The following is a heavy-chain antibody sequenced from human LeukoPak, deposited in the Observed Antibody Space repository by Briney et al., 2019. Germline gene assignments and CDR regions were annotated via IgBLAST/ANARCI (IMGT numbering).Heavy chain of an antibody. V-gene: IGHV4-39*01. D-gene: IGHD1-14*01. CDR2: IYYSGST. CDR1: GGSISSSSYY. Sequence: PSGTLSLTCTVSGGSISSSSYYWGWIRQPPGKGLEWIGSIYYSGSTYYNPSLKSRVTISVDTSKNQFSLKLSSVTAADTAVYYCARQPLVNPFDPWGQGTLVTVSS. CDR3: ARQPLVNPFDP. J-gene: IGHJ5*02.